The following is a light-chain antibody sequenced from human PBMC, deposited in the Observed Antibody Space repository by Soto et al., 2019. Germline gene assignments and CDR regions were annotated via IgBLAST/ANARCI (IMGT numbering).Light chain of an antibody. J-gene: IGLJ2*01. CDR2: EDN. V-gene: IGLV6-57*03. CDR1: RGSIPSNY. Sequence: NFMLTQPHSVSESPGKTVTISRTRSRGSIPSNYVQWYQQRPGRAPTTVIYEDNQRTSGVADRFSGSIDSSSNSASLTISGLKTEDAADYYCQSYDSSTVVFGGGTQLTVL. CDR3: QSYDSSTVV.